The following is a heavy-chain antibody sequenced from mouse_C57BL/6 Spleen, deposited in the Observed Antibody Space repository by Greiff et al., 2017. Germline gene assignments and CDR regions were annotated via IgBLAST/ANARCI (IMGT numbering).Heavy chain of an antibody. Sequence: EVQVVESGEGLVKPGGSLKLSCAASGFTFSSYAMSWVRQTPEKRLEWVAYISSGGDYIYYADTVKGRFTISRDNARNTLYLQMSSLKSEDTAMYYCTRDRGDDYDEGYAMDYWGQGTSVTVSS. D-gene: IGHD2-4*01. CDR3: TRDRGDDYDEGYAMDY. J-gene: IGHJ4*01. V-gene: IGHV5-9-1*02. CDR1: GFTFSSYA. CDR2: ISSGGDYI.